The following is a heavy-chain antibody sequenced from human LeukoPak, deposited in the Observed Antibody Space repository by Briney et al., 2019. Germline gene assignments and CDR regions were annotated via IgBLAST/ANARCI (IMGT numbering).Heavy chain of an antibody. V-gene: IGHV3-23*01. J-gene: IGHJ4*02. CDR3: ARVVSYYYGSGSYPYFDY. CDR1: GFSFSSYV. Sequence: GGSLRLSCAASGFSFSSYVMSWVRQAPGKGLEWVSGISGSGGTTYYADSVKGRFTISRDNSKNTLYLQMNSLRAEDTAVYYCARVVSYYYGSGSYPYFDYWGQGTLVTVSS. D-gene: IGHD3-10*01. CDR2: ISGSGGTT.